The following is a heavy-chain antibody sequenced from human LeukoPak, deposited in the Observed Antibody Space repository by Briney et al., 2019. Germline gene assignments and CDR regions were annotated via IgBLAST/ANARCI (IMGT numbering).Heavy chain of an antibody. J-gene: IGHJ4*02. V-gene: IGHV3-7*01. CDR2: IKQDGSEK. Sequence: PGGSLRLSCAASAFTFSSYWMTWVRQAPGKGLEWVANIKQDGSEKYYVDSVKGRFTISRDNAKNSLYLQMNSLEAEDTAVYYCARGTATIGFDYWGQGTLVTVSS. CDR3: ARGTATIGFDY. D-gene: IGHD5-24*01. CDR1: AFTFSSYW.